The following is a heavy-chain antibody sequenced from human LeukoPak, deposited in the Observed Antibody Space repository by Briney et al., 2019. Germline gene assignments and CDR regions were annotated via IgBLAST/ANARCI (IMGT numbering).Heavy chain of an antibody. CDR2: IYYSGST. J-gene: IGHJ6*02. D-gene: IGHD3-10*01. V-gene: IGHV4-59*01. Sequence: SETLSLTCTVSGGSISSYYWSWIRQPPWKGLEWIGYIYYSGSTNYNPSLKSRVTISVDTSKNQFSLKLSSVTAADTAVYYCAKAYPHMVRGGYYYGMDVWGQGTTVTVSS. CDR1: GGSISSYY. CDR3: AKAYPHMVRGGYYYGMDV.